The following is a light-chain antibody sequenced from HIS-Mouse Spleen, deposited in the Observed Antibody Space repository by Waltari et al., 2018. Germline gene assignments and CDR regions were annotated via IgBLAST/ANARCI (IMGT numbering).Light chain of an antibody. CDR3: SSYTSSSTEV. J-gene: IGLJ2*01. V-gene: IGLV2-14*03. CDR2: DLS. CDR1: SSDVGGYNY. Sequence: QSALTQPASVSGSPGQSITISCTGTSSDVGGYNYVSWYQQHPSKAPKLMIYDLSNRPSGVSNRFSASKSGNTASLTISGLQAEDEADYYCSSYTSSSTEVFGGGTKLTVL.